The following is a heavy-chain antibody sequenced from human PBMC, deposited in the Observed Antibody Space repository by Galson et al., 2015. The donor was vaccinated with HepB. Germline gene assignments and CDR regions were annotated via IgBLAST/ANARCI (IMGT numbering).Heavy chain of an antibody. D-gene: IGHD3-3*01. CDR2: ISYDGSNK. J-gene: IGHJ6*02. CDR3: AKETGKWSGYYMTYYFGMDV. V-gene: IGHV3-30*18. Sequence: SLRLSCAASGFTFDNYGIHWVRQAPGKGLEWVAGISYDGSNKYYGDSVGGRFTISRDTSKNTVNLQMNSLRAEDTAVYFCAKETGKWSGYYMTYYFGMDVWGQGTTVTVSS. CDR1: GFTFDNYG.